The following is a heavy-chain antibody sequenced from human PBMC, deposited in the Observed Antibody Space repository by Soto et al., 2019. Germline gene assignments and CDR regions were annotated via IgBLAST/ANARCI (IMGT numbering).Heavy chain of an antibody. V-gene: IGHV3-64D*06. CDR1: GFIFSSYA. CDR2: ISSEGAST. Sequence: GGSLRLSCSVSGFIFSSYAMHWVRQAPGKGLEYVASISSEGASTYYADSVKGRFIISRGNSKNTLCLQMSSLRAEDTAVYYCVKDRYVDYWGQGILVTVSS. J-gene: IGHJ4*02. CDR3: VKDRYVDY.